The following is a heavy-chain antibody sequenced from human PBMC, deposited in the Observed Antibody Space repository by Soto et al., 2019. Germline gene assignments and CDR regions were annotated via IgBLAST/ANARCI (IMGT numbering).Heavy chain of an antibody. CDR3: ARGALGAVAGRWFDP. CDR1: GYSISSGYY. V-gene: IGHV4-38-2*01. J-gene: IGHJ5*02. CDR2: IYHSGST. Sequence: AETLSLTCAVSGYSISSGYYWGWIRQPPGKGLEWIGSIYHSGSTYYNPSLKSRVTISVDTSKNQFSLKLSSVTAADTAVYYCARGALGAVAGRWFDPWGQGTLVTVSS. D-gene: IGHD6-19*01.